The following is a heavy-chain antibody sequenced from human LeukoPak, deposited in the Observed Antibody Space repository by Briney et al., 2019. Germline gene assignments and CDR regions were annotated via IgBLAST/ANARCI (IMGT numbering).Heavy chain of an antibody. CDR1: GFSFSHYS. J-gene: IGHJ3*02. D-gene: IGHD3-16*02. V-gene: IGHV3-21*01. Sequence: GGSLRLSCAASGFSFSHYSMNWVRQAPGKGLEWVSSIGTSSGNTNYGDSVKGRFTISRDNMKNSVHLQMNSLRAEDTAVYYCARLSDTEGSSTSYRASDIWGQGTLVTVSS. CDR2: IGTSSGNT. CDR3: ARLSDTEGSSTSYRASDI.